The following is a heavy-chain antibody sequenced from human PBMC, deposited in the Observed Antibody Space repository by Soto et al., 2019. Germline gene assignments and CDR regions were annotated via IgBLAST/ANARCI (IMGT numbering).Heavy chain of an antibody. V-gene: IGHV3-7*03. J-gene: IGHJ4*02. D-gene: IGHD4-17*01. CDR1: GFTFSSYW. Sequence: PGGSLRLSCAASGFTFSSYWMSWVRQAPGKGLEWVANVKQDGSEKYYVDSVKGRFTISRDNAKNSLYLQMNSLRAEDTAVYYCAREDYGDYFDYWGQGTLVTVSS. CDR3: AREDYGDYFDY. CDR2: VKQDGSEK.